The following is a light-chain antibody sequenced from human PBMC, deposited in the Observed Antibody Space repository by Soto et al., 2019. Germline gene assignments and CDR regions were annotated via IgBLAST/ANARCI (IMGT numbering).Light chain of an antibody. CDR2: GVA. Sequence: QSALTQPASVSGPPGQSITISYTGTGGDIGFYNYVSWYQQHPGKAPKLLIYGVANRPSGVSARFSGPKSGSTASLTISCLQAEDEADYYCCSYAHGSIYVFGTGTKVTV. CDR1: GGDIGFYNY. J-gene: IGLJ1*01. V-gene: IGLV2-14*01. CDR3: CSYAHGSIYV.